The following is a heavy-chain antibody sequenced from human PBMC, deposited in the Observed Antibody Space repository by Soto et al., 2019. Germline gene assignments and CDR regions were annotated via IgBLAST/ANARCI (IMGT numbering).Heavy chain of an antibody. D-gene: IGHD5-12*01. CDR3: ARGSRGPRWFDP. Sequence: SETLSLTCTVSGGSITSYNHYWTWIRQAPGKGLECIGYIDYFGTTNYSQSLQGRVTISVDKSKNQFSLNLTSVTAADTAVYYCARGSRGPRWFDPWGQGALVTVSS. J-gene: IGHJ5*02. CDR2: IDYFGTT. CDR1: GGSITSYNHY. V-gene: IGHV4-30-4*01.